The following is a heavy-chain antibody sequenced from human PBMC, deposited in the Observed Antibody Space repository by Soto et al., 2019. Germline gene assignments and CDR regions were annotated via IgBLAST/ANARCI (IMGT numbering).Heavy chain of an antibody. CDR3: ARVPNYYDSSGHN. CDR1: GGTFSSYA. Sequence: ASVKVSCKASGGTFSSYAISWVRQAPGQGLEWMGGIIPIFGTANYAQKFQGRVTITADKSTRTAYMELRSLRSEDTAVYYCARVPNYYDSSGHNWGQGTLVPVSS. V-gene: IGHV1-69*06. D-gene: IGHD3-22*01. CDR2: IIPIFGTA. J-gene: IGHJ1*01.